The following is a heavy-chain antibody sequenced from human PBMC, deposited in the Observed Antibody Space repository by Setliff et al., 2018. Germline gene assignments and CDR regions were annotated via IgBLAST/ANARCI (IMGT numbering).Heavy chain of an antibody. V-gene: IGHV4-39*07. Sequence: SETLSLTCTVSGGSISSSSYYWGWIRQPPGKGLEWIGSIYYSGSTYYNPSLKSRVTISVDTSKNQFSLELSSVTAADTAVYYCARRATYYNFWSGYLGGGLMDVWGQGATVTVSS. J-gene: IGHJ6*02. CDR2: IYYSGST. CDR3: ARRATYYNFWSGYLGGGLMDV. D-gene: IGHD3-3*01. CDR1: GGSISSSSYY.